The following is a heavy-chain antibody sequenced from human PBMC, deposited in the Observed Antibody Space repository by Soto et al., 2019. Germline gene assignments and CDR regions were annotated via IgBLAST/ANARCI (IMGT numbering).Heavy chain of an antibody. J-gene: IGHJ5*02. CDR3: VSGLYSSGWYDH. D-gene: IGHD6-19*01. V-gene: IGHV1-24*01. CDR2: FDPEDGET. CDR1: GYTLTELS. Sequence: QVQLVQSGAEVQKPGASVKVSCKVSGYTLTELSMHWVRQAPGKGLEWMGGFDPEDGETIYAQKFQGRVTMTEDTSTDTAYMELSSLRSEDTAVYYCVSGLYSSGWYDHWGQGTLVTVSS.